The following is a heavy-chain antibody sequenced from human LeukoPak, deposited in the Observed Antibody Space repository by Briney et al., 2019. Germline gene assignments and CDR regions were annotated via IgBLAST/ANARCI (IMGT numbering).Heavy chain of an antibody. CDR2: INPSGGST. CDR3: AVQSAPYSGSPDAFDI. V-gene: IGHV1-46*01. J-gene: IGHJ3*02. CDR1: GDTFTSYY. Sequence: GASVKVSCKASGDTFTSYYMHWVRQAPGQGLEWMGIINPSGGSTSYAQKFQGRVTMTRDTSTSTVYMELSSLRSEDTAVYYCAVQSAPYSGSPDAFDIWGQGTMVTVSS. D-gene: IGHD1-26*01.